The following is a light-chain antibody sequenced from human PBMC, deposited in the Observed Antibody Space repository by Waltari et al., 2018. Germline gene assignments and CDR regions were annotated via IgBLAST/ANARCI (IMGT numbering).Light chain of an antibody. CDR3: QHYDKWLRYS. Sequence: IVMTQSPATLSVSPGESATLPCRASQSISTNLAWFQEKPGQAPRLLIYGASTRATGVPARFSGSGSGTYFTLVISSLRSEDFAVYYCQHYDKWLRYSFGQGTKVEIK. CDR1: QSISTN. CDR2: GAS. V-gene: IGKV3-15*01. J-gene: IGKJ2*01.